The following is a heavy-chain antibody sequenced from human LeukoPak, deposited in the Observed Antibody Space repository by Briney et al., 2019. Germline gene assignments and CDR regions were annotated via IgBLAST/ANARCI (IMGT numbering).Heavy chain of an antibody. CDR3: ARDSVVRGDYPDYYYYGMDV. J-gene: IGHJ6*02. CDR2: IIPIFGTA. D-gene: IGHD3-10*01. V-gene: IGHV1-69*05. Sequence: SVKVSCKASGGTFSSYAISWVRQAPGQGLEWMGGIIPIFGTANYAQKLQGRVTMTTDTSTSTAYMELRSLRSDDTAVYYCARDSVVRGDYPDYYYYGMDVWGQGTTVTVSS. CDR1: GGTFSSYA.